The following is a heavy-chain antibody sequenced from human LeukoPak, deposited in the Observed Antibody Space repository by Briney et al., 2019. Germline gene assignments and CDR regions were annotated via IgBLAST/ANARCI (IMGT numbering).Heavy chain of an antibody. J-gene: IGHJ4*02. D-gene: IGHD2-8*01. V-gene: IGHV4-34*01. Sequence: SGTLSLTCAVYGGSFSGYYWSWIRQPPGKGLEWIGEISHSGNTNYNPSLKSRVTISVDTSKNQFSLKLSSVTVADTAVYYCAGPGLYRLDYWGQGTLVTVSS. CDR2: ISHSGNT. CDR3: AGPGLYRLDY. CDR1: GGSFSGYY.